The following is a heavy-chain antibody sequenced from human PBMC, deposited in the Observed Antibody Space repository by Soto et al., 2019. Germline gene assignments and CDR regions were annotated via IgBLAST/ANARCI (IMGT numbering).Heavy chain of an antibody. V-gene: IGHV3-33*01. D-gene: IGHD2-21*01. CDR2: IWYDGNNK. J-gene: IGHJ4*02. CDR3: ARGFHSLFDY. Sequence: GGSLRLSCAASGFNFSNYGMHWVRQAPGKGLEWVAVIWYDGNNKYYADSVKGRFTISRDNSNNTLYVQMTSLRAEETAVYYCARGFHSLFDYWRQGTLDTVSS. CDR1: GFNFSNYG.